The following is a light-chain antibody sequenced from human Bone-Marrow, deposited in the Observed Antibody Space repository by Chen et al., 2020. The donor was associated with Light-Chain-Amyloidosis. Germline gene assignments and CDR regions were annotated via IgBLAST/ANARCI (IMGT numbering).Light chain of an antibody. V-gene: IGLV3-25*03. Sequence: SYELTQPPSVSVSPGQTARITCSGDDLPTKYAYWYQQKPGQAPVLVIHRDTERPSGISERFSGSSSGQTATLTISGVQAEDEADYHGQSADSSGTYEVIFGGGTKLTVL. CDR2: RDT. CDR1: DLPTKY. J-gene: IGLJ2*01. CDR3: QSADSSGTYEVI.